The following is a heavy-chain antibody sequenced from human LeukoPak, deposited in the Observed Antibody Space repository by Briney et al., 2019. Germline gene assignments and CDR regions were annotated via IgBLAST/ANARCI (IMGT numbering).Heavy chain of an antibody. D-gene: IGHD6-13*01. CDR2: IYYSGTT. J-gene: IGHJ1*01. CDR3: ARQEAAVLFFPH. Sequence: PETLSLTCIVSGDSISSSSHYWAWIRQSPGKGLEWIGSIYYSGTTHNNPTLKSRVTISVDTSKNQFSLRLSSVTVADTSVYYCARQEAAVLFFPHWGQGTLVTVSS. CDR1: GDSISSSSHY. V-gene: IGHV4-39*01.